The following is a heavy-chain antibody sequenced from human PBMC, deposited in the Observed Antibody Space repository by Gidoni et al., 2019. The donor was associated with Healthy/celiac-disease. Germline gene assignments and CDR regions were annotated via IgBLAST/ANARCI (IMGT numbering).Heavy chain of an antibody. CDR3: AKDPPEEPFDY. D-gene: IGHD1-26*01. Sequence: EVQLLESGGGLAQPGGSLRLSCSASGFPFSSYAMSWVRQAPGKGLEWVAAISGSGGSTYYADSVTGRFTISRDNSKNTLYLQMNSLRAEDTAVYYCAKDPPEEPFDYWGQGTLVTVSS. V-gene: IGHV3-23*01. CDR2: ISGSGGST. CDR1: GFPFSSYA. J-gene: IGHJ4*02.